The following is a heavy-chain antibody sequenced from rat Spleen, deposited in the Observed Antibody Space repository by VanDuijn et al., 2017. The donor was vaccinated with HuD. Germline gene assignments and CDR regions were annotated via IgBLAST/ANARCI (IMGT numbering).Heavy chain of an antibody. CDR1: GFSLTSYN. V-gene: IGHV2-30*01. D-gene: IGHD4-3*01. Sequence: QVQLKESGPGLVQPSQTLSLTCTVSGFSLTSYNVHWVRQPTGKGLEWMGVIWTGGSTDYNSALKSRLSISRDTSKSQVFLKMNSLQIEDIATYYCARDGGTFDYWGQGVMVTVSS. J-gene: IGHJ2*01. CDR3: ARDGGTFDY. CDR2: IWTGGST.